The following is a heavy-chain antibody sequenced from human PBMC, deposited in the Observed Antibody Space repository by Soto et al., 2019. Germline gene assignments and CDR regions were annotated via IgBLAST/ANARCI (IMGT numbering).Heavy chain of an antibody. CDR3: ARDPHRPDYGDYAEY. V-gene: IGHV1-18*01. CDR1: GGTFSSYA. J-gene: IGHJ4*02. D-gene: IGHD4-17*01. CDR2: ISAYNGNT. Sequence: GASVKVSCKASGGTFSSYAISWVRQAPGQGLEWMGWISAYNGNTNYAQKLQGRVTMTTDASTSTAYMELRSLRSDDTAVYYCARDPHRPDYGDYAEYWGQGTLVTVSS.